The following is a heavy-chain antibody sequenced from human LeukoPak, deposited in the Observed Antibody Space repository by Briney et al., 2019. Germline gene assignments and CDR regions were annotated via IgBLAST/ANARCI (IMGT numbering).Heavy chain of an antibody. J-gene: IGHJ3*01. CDR2: IGVAGDK. Sequence: PGGSLRLSCAASEFIFKNYDMQWVRQVPGKGLEWVSHIGVAGDKYYTDSVRGRFSISRENVQNSVFLQMNSLTAGDTAIYYCARSHYYGSGGDAFDLWGQGTAVIVSS. D-gene: IGHD3-10*01. CDR1: EFIFKNYD. V-gene: IGHV3-13*01. CDR3: ARSHYYGSGGDAFDL.